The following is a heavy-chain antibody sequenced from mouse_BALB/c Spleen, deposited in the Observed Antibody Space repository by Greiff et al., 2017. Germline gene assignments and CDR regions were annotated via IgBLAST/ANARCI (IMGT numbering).Heavy chain of an antibody. CDR3: AREGYRLFYYAMDY. CDR2: IDPANGNT. D-gene: IGHD2-2*01. J-gene: IGHJ4*01. Sequence: EVQVVESGAELVKPGASVKLSCTASGFNIKDTYMHWVKQRPEQGLEWIGRIDPANGNTKYDPKFQGKATITADTSSNTAYLQLSSLTSEDTAVYYCAREGYRLFYYAMDYWGQGTSVTVSS. CDR1: GFNIKDTY. V-gene: IGHV14-3*02.